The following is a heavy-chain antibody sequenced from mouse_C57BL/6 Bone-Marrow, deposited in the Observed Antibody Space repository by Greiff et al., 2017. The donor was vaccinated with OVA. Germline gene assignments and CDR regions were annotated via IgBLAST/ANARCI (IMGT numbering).Heavy chain of an antibody. D-gene: IGHD2-2*01. V-gene: IGHV1-81*01. J-gene: IGHJ2*01. CDR1: GYTFTSYG. CDR3: ERTYGYDDAVDY. CDR2: IYPRSGNT. Sequence: QVQLKESGAELARPGASVKLSCKASGYTFTSYGISWVKQRTGQGLEWIGEIYPRSGNTYYNEKFKGKATLTADKSSSTAYMELRSLTSEDSAVYVCERTYGYDDAVDYWGQGTTLTVSS.